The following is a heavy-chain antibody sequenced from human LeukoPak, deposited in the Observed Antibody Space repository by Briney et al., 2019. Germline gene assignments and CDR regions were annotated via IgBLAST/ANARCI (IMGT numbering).Heavy chain of an antibody. V-gene: IGHV3-30*04. CDR1: GFTFSTYS. Sequence: GTSLGLSCAASGFTFSTYSMHWVRQAPGEGLEWVAVISYDGSKKYYADSVRGRFTISRDNSKNTLYLQMNSLRGEDTAVYFCVKDGPLEYCSRARCYFFDQWGQGALVAVSS. J-gene: IGHJ4*02. CDR3: VKDGPLEYCSRARCYFFDQ. D-gene: IGHD2-2*01. CDR2: ISYDGSKK.